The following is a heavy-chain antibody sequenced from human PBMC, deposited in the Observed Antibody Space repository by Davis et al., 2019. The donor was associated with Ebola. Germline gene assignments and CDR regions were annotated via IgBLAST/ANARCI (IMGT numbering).Heavy chain of an antibody. V-gene: IGHV3-66*02. CDR1: GFTFSSYS. Sequence: GESLKISCAASGFTFSSYSMNWVRQAPGKGLEWVSVIYSGGSTYYADSVKGRFTISRDNSKNTLYLQMNSLRAEDTAVYYCARATVANYWGQGTLVTVSS. J-gene: IGHJ4*02. CDR3: ARATVANY. CDR2: IYSGGST. D-gene: IGHD4-23*01.